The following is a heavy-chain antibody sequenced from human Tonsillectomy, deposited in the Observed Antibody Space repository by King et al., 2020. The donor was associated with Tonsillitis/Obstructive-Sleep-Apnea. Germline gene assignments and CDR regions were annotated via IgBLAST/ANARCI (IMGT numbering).Heavy chain of an antibody. CDR2: IKSKTDGGTT. Sequence: VQLVESGGGLVKPGGSLRLSCAASGFIFSNAWMSWVLQAPGKGLEWVGRIKSKTDGGTTDYAAPVKGGFTISRDDSENTRYLQMNSLKTEDAGVYYCTTDSRGVPVWGKGTSVTVSS. D-gene: IGHD2-8*01. CDR3: TTDSRGVPV. J-gene: IGHJ6*04. CDR1: GFIFSNAW. V-gene: IGHV3-15*01.